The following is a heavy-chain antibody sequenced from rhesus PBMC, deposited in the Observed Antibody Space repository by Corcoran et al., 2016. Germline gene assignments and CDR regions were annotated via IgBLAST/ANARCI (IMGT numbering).Heavy chain of an antibody. Sequence: EVQLVETGGGLVQPGGSLKLSCAASGFTFSSSGMSWVRQAPGKWLELVSAIKSGGGHKKYADSVKGRFTISRDNSKNTLSLQMNSLRAEDTAVYYCAKSGYSYLGFDYWGQGVLVTVSS. J-gene: IGHJ4*01. CDR2: IKSGGGHK. CDR1: GFTFSSSG. D-gene: IGHD5-24*01. CDR3: AKSGYSYLGFDY. V-gene: IGHV3S5*01.